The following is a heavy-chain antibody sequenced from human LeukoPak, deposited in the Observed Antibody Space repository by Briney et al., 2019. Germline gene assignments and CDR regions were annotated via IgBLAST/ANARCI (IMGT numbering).Heavy chain of an antibody. CDR1: GGSISSGSYY. J-gene: IGHJ6*02. V-gene: IGHV4-61*02. CDR3: ARGELLPRYYYYYGMDV. Sequence: SQTLSLTCTVSGGSISSGSYYWSWIRQPAGKGLEWIGRIYTSGSTNYNPSLKSRVTISVDTSKNPFSLKLSSVTAADTAVYYCARGELLPRYYYYYGMDVWGQGTTVTVSS. CDR2: IYTSGST. D-gene: IGHD1-26*01.